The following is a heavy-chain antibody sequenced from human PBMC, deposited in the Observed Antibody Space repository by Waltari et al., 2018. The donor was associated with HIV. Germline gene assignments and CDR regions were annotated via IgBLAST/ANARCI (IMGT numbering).Heavy chain of an antibody. Sequence: AESGGTLIQPGGSLRLSCVADEFFVSSTYMTWVRQSPGKSLEWHAVIDPGGETYYGESVKGRFTLSRDNAKNTVFLQMNNLVFDDTALYFCARGIRYLGPWGRGTRVTVSS. V-gene: IGHV3-53*05. CDR1: EFFVSSTY. CDR3: ARGIRYLGP. D-gene: IGHD3-9*01. J-gene: IGHJ5*02. CDR2: IDPGGET.